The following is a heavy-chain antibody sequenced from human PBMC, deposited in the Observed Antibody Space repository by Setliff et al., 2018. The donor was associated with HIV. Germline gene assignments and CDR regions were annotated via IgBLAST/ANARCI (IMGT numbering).Heavy chain of an antibody. CDR2: MNPNSGNT. CDR3: ARRLYSSEAFDP. V-gene: IGHV1-8*02. J-gene: IGHJ5*02. D-gene: IGHD6-25*01. CDR1: GYTFTSYD. Sequence: ASVKVSCKASGYTFTSYDINWVRQATGQGLEWMGWMNPNSGNTGYAQKFQGRVTMTGNTSISTAYMELSSLKASDTAMYYCARRLYSSEAFDPWGQGTLVTVSS.